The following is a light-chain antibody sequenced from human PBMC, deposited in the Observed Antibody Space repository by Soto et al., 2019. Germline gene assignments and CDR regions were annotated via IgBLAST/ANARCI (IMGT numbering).Light chain of an antibody. CDR2: DAS. Sequence: DIQMTQSPSSLSASVGDRVTITCQASQDISNYLNWYQQKPGKAPKLLIYDASNLETGVPSRFSGSGSGTDFTFTIISLQPEDIATYYCQQYDNLPPFTFGPGTIVDIK. CDR1: QDISNY. V-gene: IGKV1-33*01. CDR3: QQYDNLPPFT. J-gene: IGKJ3*01.